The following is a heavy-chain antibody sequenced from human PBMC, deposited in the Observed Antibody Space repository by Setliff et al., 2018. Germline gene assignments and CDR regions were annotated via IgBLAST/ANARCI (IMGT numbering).Heavy chain of an antibody. CDR3: ARLALTGYDSSGYYYALDYYYYMDV. V-gene: IGHV3-23*01. J-gene: IGHJ6*03. CDR2: ITYNSDRT. D-gene: IGHD3-22*01. CDR1: GFSFHDYG. Sequence: GGSLRLSCAVSGFSFHDYGMGWVRQAPGKRLEWVSTITYNSDRTYYADADSVKGRFTISRDNSKNTLYLQMNSLRAEDTAVHYCARLALTGYDSSGYYYALDYYYYMDVWGKGTTVTVSS.